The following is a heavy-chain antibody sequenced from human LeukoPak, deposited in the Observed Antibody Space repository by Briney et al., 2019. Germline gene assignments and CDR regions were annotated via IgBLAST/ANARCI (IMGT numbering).Heavy chain of an antibody. D-gene: IGHD6-19*01. Sequence: ASVKVSCKASGYTFTGYYIHWVRQAPGQGLEWMGWINPNSGGTKYAQKFQGRVTMTRDTSISTAYRELSRLRSDDTGVYYCARDSGWYRPMYYFDYWGQGTLVTVSS. V-gene: IGHV1-2*02. CDR1: GYTFTGYY. CDR3: ARDSGWYRPMYYFDY. J-gene: IGHJ4*02. CDR2: INPNSGGT.